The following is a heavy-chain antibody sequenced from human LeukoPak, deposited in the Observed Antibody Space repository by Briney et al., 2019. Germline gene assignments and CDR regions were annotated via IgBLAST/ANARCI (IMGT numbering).Heavy chain of an antibody. CDR3: AREGRQLLWFGELNWFDP. Sequence: GASVKVSCKASGYTFTSYDINSVRQATGQGLEWMGWMNPNSGNTGYAQKFQGRVTMTRNTSISTAYMELSRLRSEDTAVYYCAREGRQLLWFGELNWFDPWGQGTLVTVSS. CDR2: MNPNSGNT. V-gene: IGHV1-8*01. D-gene: IGHD3-10*01. CDR1: GYTFTSYD. J-gene: IGHJ5*02.